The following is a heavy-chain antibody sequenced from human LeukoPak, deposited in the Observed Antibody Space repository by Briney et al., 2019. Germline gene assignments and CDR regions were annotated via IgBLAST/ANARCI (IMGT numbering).Heavy chain of an antibody. CDR2: ISGSGAKT. J-gene: IGHJ6*02. D-gene: IGHD2-2*01. V-gene: IGHV3-23*01. Sequence: GGSLRLSCAASGFTFNFHAMTWVRQAPGKGLEWVSTISGSGAKTYYADSVKGRFTISRENAKNSLYLQMNSLRAGDTAVYYCARSRYCSSTSCFYGMDVWGQGTTVTVSS. CDR3: ARSRYCSSTSCFYGMDV. CDR1: GFTFNFHA.